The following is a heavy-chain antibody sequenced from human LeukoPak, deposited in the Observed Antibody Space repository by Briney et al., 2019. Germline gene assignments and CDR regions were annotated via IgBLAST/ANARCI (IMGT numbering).Heavy chain of an antibody. CDR1: GGSISSYY. Sequence: SETLSLTCTVSGGSISSYYWSWIRQPPGKGLQWIGYIYTIGSTNYNPSLKIRVTIQVDTSKNQFSLKLSSVTAADTAVYYCARLGVGKLGRNGVDYWGQGTLVTVSS. CDR2: IYTIGST. J-gene: IGHJ4*02. D-gene: IGHD1-1*01. V-gene: IGHV4-4*09. CDR3: ARLGVGKLGRNGVDY.